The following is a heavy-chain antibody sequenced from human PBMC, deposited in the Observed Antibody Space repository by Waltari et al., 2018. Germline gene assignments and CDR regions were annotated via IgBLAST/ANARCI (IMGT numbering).Heavy chain of an antibody. Sequence: EVHLVESGGGLVQPGGSLRLSCTASGFAFKNYWMHWVRQAPGKGLVWVSSMEPDATVTNYADSVQCRFTVSRDNAKNTLLLHMTNLTGDDTAIYYCARSTNASFDNWGQGTLVTVS. CDR1: GFAFKNYW. J-gene: IGHJ4*02. D-gene: IGHD2-8*01. V-gene: IGHV3-74*01. CDR2: MEPDATVT. CDR3: ARSTNASFDN.